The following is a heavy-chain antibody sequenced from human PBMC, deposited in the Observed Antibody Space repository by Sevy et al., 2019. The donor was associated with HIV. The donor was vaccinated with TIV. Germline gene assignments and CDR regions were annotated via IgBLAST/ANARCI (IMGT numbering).Heavy chain of an antibody. CDR3: VKEGGGEGGDH. J-gene: IGHJ4*02. V-gene: IGHV3-30*02. D-gene: IGHD2-21*01. CDR1: GFGFSSYG. Sequence: GGPLRLSVAASGFGFSSYGRHWVRQAPGKGLEGMSYIKYEGRNKDYADSVKGRFTISRDNSKNTLYLQMNSLGVEDTAVFYCVKEGGGEGGDHWGQGTLVTVSS. CDR2: IKYEGRNK.